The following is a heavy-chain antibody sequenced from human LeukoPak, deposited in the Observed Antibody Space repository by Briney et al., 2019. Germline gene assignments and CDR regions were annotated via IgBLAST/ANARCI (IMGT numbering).Heavy chain of an antibody. J-gene: IGHJ3*02. CDR2: ISSIINFI. CDR1: GFTFSSYS. D-gene: IGHD4-17*01. Sequence: GGSLRLSCAASGFTFSSYSMNWVRQAPGKRLEWVSSISSIINFIYHADSVKGRFTISRDNAKNSLYLQMNSLRAEDTAVYYCARAISDYDASDIWGQGTMVTVSS. CDR3: ARAISDYDASDI. V-gene: IGHV3-21*01.